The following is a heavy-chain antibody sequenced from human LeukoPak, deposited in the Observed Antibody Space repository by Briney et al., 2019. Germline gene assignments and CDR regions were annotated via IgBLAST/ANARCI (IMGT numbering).Heavy chain of an antibody. CDR3: ARDNGMTSGWYAGRIDYYYGMDV. CDR2: ISYDGSNK. D-gene: IGHD6-19*01. V-gene: IGHV3-30-3*01. J-gene: IGHJ6*02. CDR1: GFTFSSYA. Sequence: QPGRSLRLSCAASGFTFSSYAMHWVRQAPGKGLEWVAVISYDGSNKYYADSVKGRFTISRDNSKNTLYLQMNSLRAEDTAVYYCARDNGMTSGWYAGRIDYYYGMDVWGQGTTVTVSS.